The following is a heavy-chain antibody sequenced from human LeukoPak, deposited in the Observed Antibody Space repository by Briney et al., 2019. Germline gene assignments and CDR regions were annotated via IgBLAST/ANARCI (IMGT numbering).Heavy chain of an antibody. V-gene: IGHV4-34*01. CDR1: GGSFSGYY. CDR2: INHSGST. Sequence: SETLSLTCAVYGGSFSGYYWSWIRQPPGKGLEWIGEINHSGSTNYNPSLKSRVTISVDTSKNQFSLKLSSVTAADTAVYYCAATPFVWSDDAFGIWGQGTMVTVSS. CDR3: AATPFVWSDDAFGI. D-gene: IGHD3-16*01. J-gene: IGHJ3*02.